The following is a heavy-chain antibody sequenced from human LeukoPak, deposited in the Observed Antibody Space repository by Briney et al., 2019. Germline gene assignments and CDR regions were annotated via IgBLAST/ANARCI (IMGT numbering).Heavy chain of an antibody. CDR1: GFTFSSYS. CDR3: AREQVVVVPAAGFDP. CDR2: ISSSSSTI. J-gene: IGHJ5*02. D-gene: IGHD2-2*01. V-gene: IGHV3-48*01. Sequence: GGSLRLSCVASGFTFSSYSMNWVRQAPGKGLEWVSYISSSSSTIYYADSVKGRFTISRDNAKNSLYLQMNSLRAEDTTVYYCAREQVVVVPAAGFDPWGQGTLVTVSS.